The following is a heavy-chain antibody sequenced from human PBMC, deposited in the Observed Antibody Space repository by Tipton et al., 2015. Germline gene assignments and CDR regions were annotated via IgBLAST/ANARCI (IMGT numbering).Heavy chain of an antibody. V-gene: IGHV3-21*01. J-gene: IGHJ4*02. D-gene: IGHD6-19*01. Sequence: SLRLSCTASGFPFNIYAMNWVRQAPGKGLEWVSYISGSSTYIHYADSVKGRFTISRDNARNSLFLQMDTLRAEDTAVYYCARGRVAVSGSDLWGQGTLVTVSS. CDR3: ARGRVAVSGSDL. CDR2: ISGSSTYI. CDR1: GFPFNIYA.